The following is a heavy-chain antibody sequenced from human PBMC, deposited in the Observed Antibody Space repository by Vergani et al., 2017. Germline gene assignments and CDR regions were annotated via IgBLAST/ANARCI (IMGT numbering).Heavy chain of an antibody. Sequence: QVQLVQSGAEVKKPGASVKVSCKASGYTFTSYYMHWVRQAPGQGLEWMGGFDPEDGETIYAQKFQGRVTMTEDTSTDTAYMELSSLRSEDTAVYYCARGVLDYGDYEREVWGQGTLVTVSS. J-gene: IGHJ4*02. CDR3: ARGVLDYGDYEREV. D-gene: IGHD4-17*01. CDR2: FDPEDGET. CDR1: GYTFTSYY. V-gene: IGHV1-24*01.